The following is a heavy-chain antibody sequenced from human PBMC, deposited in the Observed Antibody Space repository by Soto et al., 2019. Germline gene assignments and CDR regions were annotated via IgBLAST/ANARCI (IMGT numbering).Heavy chain of an antibody. CDR3: ARHAQERRRHCSSTTCPPLDY. D-gene: IGHD2-2*01. J-gene: IGHJ4*02. Sequence: SETLSLTCTVSGGSINNYYWSWVRQPPGKGLEWIGYVYYTGTTLYNPSLKSRVTISVDRSKNQFSLKLISVTAADTAVYYCARHAQERRRHCSSTTCPPLDYWGQVTPVTVTS. CDR1: GGSINNYY. V-gene: IGHV4-59*08. CDR2: VYYTGTT.